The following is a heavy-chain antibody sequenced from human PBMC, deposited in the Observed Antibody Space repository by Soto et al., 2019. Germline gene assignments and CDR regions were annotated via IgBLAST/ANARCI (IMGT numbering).Heavy chain of an antibody. J-gene: IGHJ6*02. Sequence: PSETLSLTCTVSGGSISSSSYYWGWIRQPPGKGLEWIGSIYYSGSTYYNPSLKSRVTISVDTSKNQFSLKLSSVTAADTAVYYCARQGAGELLFYYYYYGMDVWGQGTTVTFSS. D-gene: IGHD3-10*01. CDR1: GGSISSSSYY. CDR2: IYYSGST. V-gene: IGHV4-39*01. CDR3: ARQGAGELLFYYYYYGMDV.